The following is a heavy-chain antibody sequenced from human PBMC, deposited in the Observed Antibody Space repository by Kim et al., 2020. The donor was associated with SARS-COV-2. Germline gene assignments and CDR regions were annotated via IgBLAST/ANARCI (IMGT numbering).Heavy chain of an antibody. CDR2: IKSKTDGGTT. J-gene: IGHJ4*02. D-gene: IGHD6-13*01. V-gene: IGHV3-15*01. CDR1: GFTFSNAW. Sequence: GESLRLSCAASGFTFSNAWMSWVRQAPGKGLEWVGRIKSKTDGGTTDYAAPVKGRFTISRDDSKNTLYLQMNSLKTEDTAVYYCTTARLRYSSSWYVPKIMEYYFDYWGQGTLVTVSS. CDR3: TTARLRYSSSWYVPKIMEYYFDY.